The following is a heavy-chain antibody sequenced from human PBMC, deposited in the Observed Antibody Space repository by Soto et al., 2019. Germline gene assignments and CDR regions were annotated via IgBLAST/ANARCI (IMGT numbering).Heavy chain of an antibody. V-gene: IGHV4-31*03. D-gene: IGHD2-21*02. J-gene: IGHJ3*02. CDR2: IYYSGST. CDR1: GGSISSGCYY. Sequence: TPSLTCTVPGGSISSGCYYWSWIRQHPGKGLEWIGYIYYSGSTYYNPSLKSRVTISVDTSKNQFSLKLSSVTAADTAVYYCARARRVVVTAMDAFDIWGQGTMVTVSS. CDR3: ARARRVVVTAMDAFDI.